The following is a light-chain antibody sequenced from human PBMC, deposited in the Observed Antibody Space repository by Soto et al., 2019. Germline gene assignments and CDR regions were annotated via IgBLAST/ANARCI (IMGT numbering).Light chain of an antibody. Sequence: EMVMTQSPAILSVSPGESATLSCRASQSVNSNYLAWYQQHPGQPPRLLIYGISTRATGIPARFSASGSGTEFSLTISSLQSEDFEVYYCQQYSKWPITFGQGTRLEIK. J-gene: IGKJ5*01. CDR1: QSVNSN. V-gene: IGKV3-15*01. CDR3: QQYSKWPIT. CDR2: GIS.